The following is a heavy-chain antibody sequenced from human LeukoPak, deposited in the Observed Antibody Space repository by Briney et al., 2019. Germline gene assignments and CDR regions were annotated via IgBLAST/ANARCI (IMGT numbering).Heavy chain of an antibody. D-gene: IGHD1-26*01. Sequence: PGGSLRLSCAASGFTFSSYSMNWVRQAPGKGLEWVSSISSSSSYIYYADSVKGRFTISRDNAKNSLYLQMNSLRAEDTAVYYCARGEGGSYYTPDYWGQGTLVTVSS. CDR1: GFTFSSYS. CDR3: ARGEGGSYYTPDY. CDR2: ISSSSSYI. V-gene: IGHV3-21*01. J-gene: IGHJ4*02.